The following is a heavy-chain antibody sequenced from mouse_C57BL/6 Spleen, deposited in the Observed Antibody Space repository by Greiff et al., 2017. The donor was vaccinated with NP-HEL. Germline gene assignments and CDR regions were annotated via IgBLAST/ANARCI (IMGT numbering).Heavy chain of an antibody. J-gene: IGHJ4*01. CDR2: IWRGGST. CDR3: AKNGYDGAAMDY. Sequence: VQLQQSGPGLVQPSQRLSITCTVSGFSLTSYGVHWVRQSPGKGLEWLGVIWRGGSTDYNAAFMSRLSITKDNSKSQVFFKMNSLQADDTAIYYCAKNGYDGAAMDYWGQGTSVTVSS. CDR1: GFSLTSYG. V-gene: IGHV2-5*01. D-gene: IGHD2-2*01.